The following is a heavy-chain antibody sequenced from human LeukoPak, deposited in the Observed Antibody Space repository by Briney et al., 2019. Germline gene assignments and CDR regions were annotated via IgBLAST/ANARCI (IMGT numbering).Heavy chain of an antibody. CDR1: GGSISSYY. J-gene: IGHJ4*02. D-gene: IGHD6-19*01. V-gene: IGHV4-59*08. CDR2: IYYSGST. CDR3: ARHPGAVADQSPFDY. Sequence: ETLSLTCTVSGGSISSYYWSWIRQPPGKGLEWIGYIYYSGSTNYNPSLKSRVTISVDTSKNQFSLKLSSVTAADTAVYYCARHPGAVADQSPFDYWGQGTLVTVSS.